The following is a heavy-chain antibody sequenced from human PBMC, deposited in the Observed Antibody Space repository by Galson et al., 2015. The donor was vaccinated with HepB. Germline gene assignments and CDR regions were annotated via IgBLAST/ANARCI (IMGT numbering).Heavy chain of an antibody. CDR1: GFIFGNYA. CDR2: IGSKAYGGTI. V-gene: IGHV3-49*03. J-gene: IGHJ3*02. CDR3: TRDRWYHAFDI. Sequence: SLRLSCAGSGFIFGNYAINWFRQAPGKGLEWIGFIGSKAYGGTIEYFASVKGRFLISRDDSKNIAYLQLNSRKTEDTAMYFCTRDRWYHAFDIGGQGTMVTVSS. D-gene: IGHD1-14*01.